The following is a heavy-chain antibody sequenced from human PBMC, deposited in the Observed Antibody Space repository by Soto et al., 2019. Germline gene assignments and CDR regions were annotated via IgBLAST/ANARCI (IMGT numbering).Heavy chain of an antibody. D-gene: IGHD1-26*01. CDR2: ISGDGYNP. CDR1: GFIFNNYA. CDR3: ARWSEGAVSEIDF. V-gene: IGHV3-23*01. Sequence: EVQLLESGGTWVQPGGSLRLSCAASGFIFNNYAMNWVRQAPGKGPEWVSAISGDGYNPYYADSVKGRFTISRDNSKNTVHLQMTSLGAEDTAVYYCARWSEGAVSEIDFWGQGTPVTVSS. J-gene: IGHJ4*02.